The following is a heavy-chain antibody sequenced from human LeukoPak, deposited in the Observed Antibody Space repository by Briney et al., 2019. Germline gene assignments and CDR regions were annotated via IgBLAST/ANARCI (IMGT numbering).Heavy chain of an antibody. J-gene: IGHJ1*01. D-gene: IGHD4-17*01. CDR2: ISGSGSST. CDR3: AKDYGHYVIYHFEH. V-gene: IGHV3-23*01. CDR1: GFTFSSYS. Sequence: PGGSLRLSCAASGFTFSSYSMSWVRQAPGKGLEWVSSISGSGSSTYYADSVKGRFTISRDNPKNTLYLQMNSLRAEDTAVYYCAKDYGHYVIYHFEHWGQGTLVTVSS.